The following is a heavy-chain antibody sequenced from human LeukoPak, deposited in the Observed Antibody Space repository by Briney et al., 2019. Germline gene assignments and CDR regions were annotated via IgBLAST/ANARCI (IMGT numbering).Heavy chain of an antibody. CDR1: GFTFTNTW. V-gene: IGHV3-15*07. CDR3: TTGGSVIVAGTRAFDI. J-gene: IGHJ3*02. D-gene: IGHD5-12*01. Sequence: GGSLRLSCAASGFTFTNTWMNWVRQAPGKGLEWVGRIKSEIDGGATDYAAPVQGRFTVSRDDSRATLYLQMNSLKTEDTAVYYCTTGGSVIVAGTRAFDIWGQGTMVTVSS. CDR2: IKSEIDGGAT.